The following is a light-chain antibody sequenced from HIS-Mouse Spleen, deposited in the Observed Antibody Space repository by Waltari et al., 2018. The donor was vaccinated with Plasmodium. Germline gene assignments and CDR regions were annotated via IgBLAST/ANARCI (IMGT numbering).Light chain of an antibody. CDR1: QSVSSSY. J-gene: IGKJ1*01. CDR3: QQYGSSGT. CDR2: GAS. V-gene: IGKV3-20*01. Sequence: EIVLTQSPGTLSLSPGERATLSCRASQSVSSSYLAWYQQKPGQAPRRLSYGASSRATGIPDRCSGSGSGTDFLLTISRLEPEDFAVYYCQQYGSSGTFGQGTKVEIK.